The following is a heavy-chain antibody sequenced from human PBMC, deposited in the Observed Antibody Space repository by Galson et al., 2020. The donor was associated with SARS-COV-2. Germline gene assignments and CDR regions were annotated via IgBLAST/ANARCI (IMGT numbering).Heavy chain of an antibody. D-gene: IGHD3-3*02. CDR1: GDSVSNNSAG. CDR2: TYYRSKWYN. CDR3: ARDPCWGSISSARGCHFDY. J-gene: IGHJ4*02. Sequence: SQTLSLTCVISGDSVSNNSAGWNWIRQSPSRGLEWLGRTYYRSKWYNDYALSVKSRITINPDTSKNHFSLQLNSVTPEDTAMYFCARDPCWGSISSARGCHFDYWGQGTVVTVSS. V-gene: IGHV6-1*01.